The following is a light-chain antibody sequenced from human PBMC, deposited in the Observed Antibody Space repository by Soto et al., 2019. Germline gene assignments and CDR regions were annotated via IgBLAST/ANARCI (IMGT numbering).Light chain of an antibody. J-gene: IGLJ1*01. CDR2: EVR. CDR3: SSYIPTSVLYV. V-gene: IGLV2-14*01. CDR1: SSDVGAYNY. Sequence: QSALTQPASVSGSPGQSITISCTGTSSDVGAYNYVSWYQQYPGRAPKVIIFEVRKRPSGVSDRFSGSKSGNTASLTISGLQAEDEADYYCSSYIPTSVLYVFGTGTKVTVL.